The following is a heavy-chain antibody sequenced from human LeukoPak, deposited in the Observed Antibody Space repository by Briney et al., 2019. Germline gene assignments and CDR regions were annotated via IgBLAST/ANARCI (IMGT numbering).Heavy chain of an antibody. CDR1: GGSISSSSYY. CDR3: ARLTEIVVVPAADY. D-gene: IGHD2-2*01. Sequence: SETLSLTCTVSGGSISSSSYYWGWIRQPPGKGLERIGSIYYSGSTYYNPSLKSRVTISVDTSKNQFSLKLSSVTAADTAVYYCARLTEIVVVPAADYWGQGTLVTVSS. CDR2: IYYSGST. J-gene: IGHJ4*02. V-gene: IGHV4-39*01.